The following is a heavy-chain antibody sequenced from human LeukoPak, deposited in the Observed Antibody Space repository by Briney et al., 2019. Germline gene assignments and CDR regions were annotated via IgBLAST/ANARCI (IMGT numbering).Heavy chain of an antibody. J-gene: IGHJ4*02. CDR2: IKQDRSEK. CDR1: GFTFTNYW. V-gene: IGHV3-7*01. Sequence: GGSLRLSCAASGFTFTNYWMSWVRQAPGKGLELVANIKQDRSEKYYVDSVKGRFTISRDNAKNSLYLQMNSLRAEDTAVYYCARAGVWYKYWGQGTLVTVSS. CDR3: ARAGVWYKY. D-gene: IGHD1-14*01.